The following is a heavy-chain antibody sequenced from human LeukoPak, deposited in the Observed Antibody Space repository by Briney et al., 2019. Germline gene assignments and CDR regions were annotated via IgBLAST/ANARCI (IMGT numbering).Heavy chain of an antibody. CDR2: INHSGSA. D-gene: IGHD4-17*01. V-gene: IGHV4-34*01. J-gene: IGHJ3*02. CDR3: AVTTVIIGRSSFDM. Sequence: SEAPSLTCALYRGSFSGYYWSRIRQPPGRGLEWIGEINHSGSADYNPSPKSRVTISVDTSKNHFSLKLSSVTAAATAVHYGAVTTVIIGRSSFDMGAQGTMV. CDR1: RGSFSGYY.